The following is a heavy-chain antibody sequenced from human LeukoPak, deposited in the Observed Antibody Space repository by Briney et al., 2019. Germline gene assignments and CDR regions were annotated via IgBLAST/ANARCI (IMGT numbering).Heavy chain of an antibody. CDR1: GGTFSSYA. D-gene: IGHD3-22*01. CDR3: AIMDDSSFGENRNWFDP. CDR2: MNPNSGNT. Sequence: ASVKVSCKASGGTFSSYAISWVRQATGQGLEWMGWMNPNSGNTGYAQKFQGRVTMTRNTSISTAYMELSSLRSEDTAVYYCAIMDDSSFGENRNWFDPWGQGTLVTVSS. J-gene: IGHJ5*02. V-gene: IGHV1-8*02.